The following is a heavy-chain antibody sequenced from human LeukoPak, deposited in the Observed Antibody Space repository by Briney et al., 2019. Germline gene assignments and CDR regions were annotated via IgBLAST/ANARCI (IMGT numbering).Heavy chain of an antibody. J-gene: IGHJ4*02. CDR1: GFTFSSYA. V-gene: IGHV3-23*01. CDR3: AKGRNDYKYYFDY. D-gene: IGHD5-24*01. CDR2: ISASGGST. Sequence: GGSLRLSSAASGFTFSSYAMSWVRQAPGKGLEWVSLISASGGSTYYADSVKGRFTISRDNSKNTLYLQMSSLRAEDTAVYYCAKGRNDYKYYFDYWGQGTLVTVSS.